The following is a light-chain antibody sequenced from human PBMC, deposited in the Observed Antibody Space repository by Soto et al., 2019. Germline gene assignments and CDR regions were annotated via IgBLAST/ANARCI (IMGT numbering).Light chain of an antibody. V-gene: IGKV3-20*01. CDR3: QHYGSSRT. J-gene: IGKJ1*01. CDR1: QSVSSSN. CDR2: GAS. Sequence: EIVLTQSPGTLSLSPGERATLSCRASQSVSSSNLAWYQQKPGQAPSLLIYGASNRATGIPDRFSGSGSGTDFTLTNRRTEAVDFAVYYCQHYGSSRTFGQGTKVEIK.